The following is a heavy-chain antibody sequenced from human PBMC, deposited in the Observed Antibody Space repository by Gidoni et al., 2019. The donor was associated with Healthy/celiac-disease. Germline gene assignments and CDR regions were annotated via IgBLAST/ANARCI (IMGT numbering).Heavy chain of an antibody. CDR2: ISGRGGRT. Sequence: EAQLLESGGGLVQPGGSMRLACAASGFTFSSYAMSWVRQAPGKGLEWFSAISGRGGRTYYADSVKGRFTISSDNSKTTLYLQMNNLRAEDTAVYSCAKDRIAVAGTSFDYWGQGTLVTVSS. CDR1: GFTFSSYA. V-gene: IGHV3-23*01. J-gene: IGHJ4*02. CDR3: AKDRIAVAGTSFDY. D-gene: IGHD6-19*01.